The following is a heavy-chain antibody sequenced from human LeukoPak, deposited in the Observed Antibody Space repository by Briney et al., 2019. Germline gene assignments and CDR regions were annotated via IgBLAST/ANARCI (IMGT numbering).Heavy chain of an antibody. CDR1: GFTFSRNW. CDR2: IKHDGSEE. D-gene: IGHD3-22*01. V-gene: IGHV3-7*01. CDR3: ARGGGYPDY. Sequence: PGGSLRLSCAGSGFTFSRNWMCWVRQAPGKGLEWVANIKHDGSEESYVDSVKSRFTVSRDNAKKSLYLQMNSLRAEDTAVYYCARGGGYPDYWGQGALVSVSS. J-gene: IGHJ4*02.